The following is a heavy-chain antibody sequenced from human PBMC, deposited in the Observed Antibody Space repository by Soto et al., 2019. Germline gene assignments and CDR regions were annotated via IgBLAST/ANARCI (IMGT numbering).Heavy chain of an antibody. V-gene: IGHV3-9*01. CDR3: AKDTRVTTV. CDR2: ISWNSGSI. Sequence: GGSLRLSCAASGFTFSSYAMSWVRQAPGKGLEWVSGISWNSGSIGYADSVKGRFTISRDNAKNSLYLQMNSLRAEDTALYYCAKDTRVTTVWGQGTLVTVSS. CDR1: GFTFSSYA. J-gene: IGHJ4*02. D-gene: IGHD4-17*01.